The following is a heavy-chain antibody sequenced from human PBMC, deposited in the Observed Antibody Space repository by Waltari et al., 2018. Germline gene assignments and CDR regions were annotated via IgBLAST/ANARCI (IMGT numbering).Heavy chain of an antibody. V-gene: IGHV4-4*07. D-gene: IGHD3-3*01. Sequence: QVQLQESGPGLVKPSETLSLTCTVSGGSISSYYWSWIRQPAGKGLEWIGRIYTSGSTNYNPSLKSRVTMSVDTSKNQFSLKLSSVTAADTAVYYCARGAVYDFWSGYYTDYFDYWGQGTLVTVSS. CDR3: ARGAVYDFWSGYYTDYFDY. J-gene: IGHJ4*02. CDR1: GGSISSYY. CDR2: IYTSGST.